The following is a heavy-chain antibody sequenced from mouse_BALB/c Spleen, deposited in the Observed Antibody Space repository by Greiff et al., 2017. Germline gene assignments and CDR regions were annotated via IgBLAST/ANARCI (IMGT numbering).Heavy chain of an antibody. CDR2: IYPGNGDT. V-gene: IGHV1-12*01. Sequence: LQQSGAELVKPGASVKMSCKASGYTFTSYNMHWVKQTPGQGLEWIGAIYPGNGDTSYNQKFKGKATLTADKSSSTAYMQLSSLTSEDSAVYYCARSSSYYWYFDVWGAGTTVTVSS. CDR3: ARSSSYYWYFDV. J-gene: IGHJ1*01. D-gene: IGHD1-1*01. CDR1: GYTFTSYN.